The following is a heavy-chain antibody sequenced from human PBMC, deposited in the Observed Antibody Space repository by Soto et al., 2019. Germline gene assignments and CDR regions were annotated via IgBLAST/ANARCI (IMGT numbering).Heavy chain of an antibody. CDR2: SDPAHGGT. V-gene: IGHV1-24*01. J-gene: IGHJ5*02. D-gene: IGHD5-12*01. CDR1: GNSLRHFS. Sequence: QGELLQSGAEVRTPGASVKVSCEIFGNSLRHFSIHWVRQAPGEGLEWLGGSDPAHGGTVYSQRLHGRLTMTADTSTNKLYLELTGLRPEDTALYFCAAARWLSSSDERRGVGYFDPWGQGTQVTVSS. CDR3: AAARWLSSSDERRGVGYFDP.